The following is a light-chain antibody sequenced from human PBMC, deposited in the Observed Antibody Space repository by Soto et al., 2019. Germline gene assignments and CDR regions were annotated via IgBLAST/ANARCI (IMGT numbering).Light chain of an antibody. CDR3: QQGYSTPIT. J-gene: IGKJ5*01. V-gene: IGKV1-39*01. CDR2: AAS. Sequence: IQLTQSPSSLSASFGDRVAITCRASQSISSYLNWYQQKPGKAPRVLIYAASNLQSGVPSRFSGSGSGTDFALTISSLQPEDFATYYCQQGYSTPITFGQGTRLEIK. CDR1: QSISSY.